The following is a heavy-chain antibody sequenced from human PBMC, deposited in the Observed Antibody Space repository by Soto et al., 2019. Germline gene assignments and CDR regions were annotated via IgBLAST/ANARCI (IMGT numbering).Heavy chain of an antibody. J-gene: IGHJ4*02. D-gene: IGHD6-19*01. CDR2: ICYSVIT. CDR3: ARSGGGSGWL. V-gene: IGHV4-61*01. Sequence: ASETLSLTCTVSGDSVSSSSKCWSWVRQPPGKALEWIAYICYSVITKYEPSLKSRVTISTDTSKNQLSLKMTSVTAEDTAVYYCARSGGGSGWLGGQGTLVTVSS. CDR1: GDSVSSSSKC.